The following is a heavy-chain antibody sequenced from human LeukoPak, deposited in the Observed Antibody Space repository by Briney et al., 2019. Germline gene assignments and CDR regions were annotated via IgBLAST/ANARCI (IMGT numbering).Heavy chain of an antibody. Sequence: GGSLRLSCAASGFTVSSNYMSWVRQAPGKGLEWVSVIYSGGSTYYADSVKGRFTIFRDNSKNTLYLQMNSLTAEDTAVYYCARHVWFGEHNGHENWFDPWGQGTLVIVSS. D-gene: IGHD3-10*01. J-gene: IGHJ5*02. CDR2: IYSGGST. CDR1: GFTVSSNY. V-gene: IGHV3-66*04. CDR3: ARHVWFGEHNGHENWFDP.